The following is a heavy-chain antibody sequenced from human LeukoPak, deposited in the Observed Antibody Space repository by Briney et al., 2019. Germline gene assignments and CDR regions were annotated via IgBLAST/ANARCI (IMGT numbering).Heavy chain of an antibody. Sequence: ASVKVSCKASGYTFTGYYMHWVRQAPGQGLEWMGWINPNSGGTNYAQKFQGRVTMTRDTSISTAYMELSRLGSDDTAVYYCARAYDFWSGYIRYYYYYGMDVWGQGTTVTVSS. CDR1: GYTFTGYY. V-gene: IGHV1-2*02. D-gene: IGHD3-3*01. CDR2: INPNSGGT. J-gene: IGHJ6*02. CDR3: ARAYDFWSGYIRYYYYYGMDV.